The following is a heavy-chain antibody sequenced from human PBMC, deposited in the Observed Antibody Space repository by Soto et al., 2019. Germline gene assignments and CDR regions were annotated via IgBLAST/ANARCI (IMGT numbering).Heavy chain of an antibody. CDR1: GFIFRSHA. J-gene: IGHJ6*02. Sequence: GGSLRLSCAASGFIFRSHAMGWVRQAPGKGLQWVATISGTEGWTYYVDSVQGRFTISRDNSKNTLYLQMNSLRAEDTAVYYCAKEVWSGPMDVWGQGTTVTVS. V-gene: IGHV3-23*01. CDR2: ISGTEGWT. CDR3: AKEVWSGPMDV. D-gene: IGHD3-3*01.